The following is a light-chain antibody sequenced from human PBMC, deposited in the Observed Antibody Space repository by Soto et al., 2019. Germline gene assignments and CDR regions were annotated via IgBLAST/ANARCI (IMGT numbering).Light chain of an antibody. CDR3: ISFAGSHYV. CDR1: SSDVGGYEY. Sequence: QSALTQPPSAYGSPGQSVTISCTGTSSDVGGYEYVSWYQQHPGKAPKLIIYEVLKRPSGVPDRFSGSKSANTASLTVSGLQAEDEANYYCISFAGSHYVFGTGTEVTVL. CDR2: EVL. J-gene: IGLJ1*01. V-gene: IGLV2-8*01.